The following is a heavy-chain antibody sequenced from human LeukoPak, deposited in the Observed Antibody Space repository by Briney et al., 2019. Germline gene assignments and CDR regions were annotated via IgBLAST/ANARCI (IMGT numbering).Heavy chain of an antibody. Sequence: GASVKVSCKASGYTFTGYYMHWVRQAPGQGLEWMGRINPNSGGTNYAQKFQGRVTMARDTSISTAYMELSRLRSDDTAVYYCARDFGYYDTSGLSDWGQGTLVTVSS. CDR2: INPNSGGT. CDR1: GYTFTGYY. V-gene: IGHV1-2*06. D-gene: IGHD3-22*01. CDR3: ARDFGYYDTSGLSD. J-gene: IGHJ4*02.